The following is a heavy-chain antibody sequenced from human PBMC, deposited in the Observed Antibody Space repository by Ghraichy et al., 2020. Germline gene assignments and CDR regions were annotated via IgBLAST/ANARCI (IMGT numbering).Heavy chain of an antibody. V-gene: IGHV3-23*01. CDR1: GFTFSSYA. D-gene: IGHD3-3*01. CDR2: ISGSGGST. CDR3: AKDRDVLRFLEWLLSFGMDV. Sequence: GGSLRLSRAASGFTFSSYAMSWVRQAPGKGLEWVSAISGSGGSTYYADSVKGRFTISRDNSKNTLYLQMNSLRAEDTAVYYCAKDRDVLRFLEWLLSFGMDVWGQGTTVTVSS. J-gene: IGHJ6*02.